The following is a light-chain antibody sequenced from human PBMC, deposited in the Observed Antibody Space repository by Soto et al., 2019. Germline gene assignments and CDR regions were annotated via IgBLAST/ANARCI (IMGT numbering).Light chain of an antibody. Sequence: DIHMTQSPSTLSASLGDRGTITCRASQSISSWLAWYQQKPGKAPKLLIYKASSLQIGVPSRFSGSGSGTEFTLTISSLQPDDFATYYCQQYNSYWTFGQGTKVDIK. CDR2: KAS. J-gene: IGKJ1*01. CDR3: QQYNSYWT. CDR1: QSISSW. V-gene: IGKV1-5*03.